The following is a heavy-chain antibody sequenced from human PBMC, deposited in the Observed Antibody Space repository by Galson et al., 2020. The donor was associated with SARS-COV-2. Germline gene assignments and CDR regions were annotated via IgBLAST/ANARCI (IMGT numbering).Heavy chain of an antibody. CDR1: GFTFSSNR. J-gene: IGHJ6*02. D-gene: IGHD4-17*01. CDR2: ISSSSSTI. V-gene: IGHV3-48*02. CDR3: ARVYGDYSYYYYGMDV. Sequence: GGSLRLSCAASGFTFSSNRMNWVRQAPGKGLEWVSYISSSSSTIYYADSVKGRFTISRDNAKNSLYLQMNSLRDEDTAVYYCARVYGDYSYYYYGMDVWGQGTTVTVSS.